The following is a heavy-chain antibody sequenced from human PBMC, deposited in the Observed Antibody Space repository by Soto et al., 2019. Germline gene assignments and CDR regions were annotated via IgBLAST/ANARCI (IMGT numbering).Heavy chain of an antibody. CDR2: IRSKANSYAT. CDR1: GVTFTVYG. V-gene: IGHV3-73*01. Sequence: RRSLTLSCAASGVTFTVYGMHSARHASGKGMEWVGRIRSKANSYATAYGASVKGRFTMSRDDSKNTAYLQMNSLKTEDTAVYYCSTRGDGYNADFDYWGQAT. D-gene: IGHD5-12*01. CDR3: STRGDGYNADFDY. J-gene: IGHJ4*02.